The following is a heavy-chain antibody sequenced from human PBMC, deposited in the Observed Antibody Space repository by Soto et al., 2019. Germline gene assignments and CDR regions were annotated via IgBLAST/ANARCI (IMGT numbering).Heavy chain of an antibody. CDR1: AGSISSGGYY. CDR2: IYYSGST. V-gene: IGHV4-31*03. D-gene: IGHD3-3*01. CDR3: ARLRFLDYYYYGMDV. J-gene: IGHJ6*02. Sequence: PSEALSLNCTVSAGSISSGGYYWSWIRQHPGKGLEWIGYIYYSGSTYYNPSLKSRVTISVDTSKNQFSLKLSSVTAADTAVYYCARLRFLDYYYYGMDVWGQGTTVT.